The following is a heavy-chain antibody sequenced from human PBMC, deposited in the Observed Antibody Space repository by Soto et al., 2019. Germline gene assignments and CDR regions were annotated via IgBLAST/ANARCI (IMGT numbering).Heavy chain of an antibody. Sequence: QVQLQESGPGLVKPSQTLSLTCTVSGGSISSGDYYWSWIRQPPGKGLEWIGYLYYSGSTYYNPSLTSRVTISVDTSKNQFSLKLSSVTAADTAVYYCARVKGYCSSTSCRLSNWFDPWGQGTLVTVSS. D-gene: IGHD2-2*01. CDR2: LYYSGST. CDR1: GGSISSGDYY. V-gene: IGHV4-30-4*01. J-gene: IGHJ5*02. CDR3: ARVKGYCSSTSCRLSNWFDP.